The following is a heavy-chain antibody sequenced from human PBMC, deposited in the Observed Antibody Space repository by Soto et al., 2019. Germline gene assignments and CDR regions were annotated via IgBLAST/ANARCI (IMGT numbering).Heavy chain of an antibody. Sequence: GGSLRLSCAASGFTFSSYGMHWVRRAPGKGLEWVAVIWYDGSNKYYADSVKGRFTISRDNSKNTLYLQMNSLRAEDTAVYYCARAEYSSGWHKQPLFDPWGQGTLVTVSS. V-gene: IGHV3-33*01. D-gene: IGHD6-19*01. CDR1: GFTFSSYG. J-gene: IGHJ5*02. CDR3: ARAEYSSGWHKQPLFDP. CDR2: IWYDGSNK.